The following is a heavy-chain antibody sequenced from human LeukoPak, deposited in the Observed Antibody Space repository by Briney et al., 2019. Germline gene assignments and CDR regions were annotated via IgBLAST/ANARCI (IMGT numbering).Heavy chain of an antibody. CDR2: IKQDGSES. CDR3: ARVTGGARNDNFYYYHMDV. D-gene: IGHD5-24*01. Sequence: GGSLRLSCAASGFTFSSYWMSWVRQAPGKGLEWVANIKQDGSESYYVDSVKGRFTISRDNAKNSLYLQMNSLRAEDTAMYYCARVTGGARNDNFYYYHMDVWGKGTTVTVSS. J-gene: IGHJ6*03. CDR1: GFTFSSYW. V-gene: IGHV3-7*01.